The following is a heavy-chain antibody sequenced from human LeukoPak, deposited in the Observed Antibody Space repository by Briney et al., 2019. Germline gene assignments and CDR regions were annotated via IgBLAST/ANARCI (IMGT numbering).Heavy chain of an antibody. Sequence: SETLSLTCTVSGGSISSYYWSWIRQPPGKGLEWIGYIYYSGSTNYNPSLKSRVTISVDTSKNQFSLKLSSVTAADTPVYYCAKDPPYSVKGFDYWGHGTLVTV. CDR2: IYYSGST. CDR1: GGSISSYY. V-gene: IGHV4-59*01. CDR3: AKDPPYSVKGFDY. J-gene: IGHJ4*01. D-gene: IGHD5/OR15-5a*01.